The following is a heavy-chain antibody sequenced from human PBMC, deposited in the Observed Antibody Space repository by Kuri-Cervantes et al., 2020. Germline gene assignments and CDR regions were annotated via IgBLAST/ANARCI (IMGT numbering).Heavy chain of an antibody. CDR2: IKQDGSEK. V-gene: IGHV3-7*01. Sequence: GGSLRLSCAASGFTFSSYWMSWVRQAPGKGLEWVANIKQDGSEKYYVDSVKGRFTISRDNAKNSLYLQMNSLRAEDTAVYYCARGGNSSSWYWWFDPWGQGTLVTRLL. CDR3: ARGGNSSSWYWWFDP. J-gene: IGHJ5*02. CDR1: GFTFSSYW. D-gene: IGHD6-13*01.